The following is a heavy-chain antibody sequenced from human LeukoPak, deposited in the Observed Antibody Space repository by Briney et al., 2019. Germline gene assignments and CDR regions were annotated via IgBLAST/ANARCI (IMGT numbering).Heavy chain of an antibody. CDR2: ISAYNGNT. CDR3: ARDHGQWVVRISLDY. CDR1: GYTFTSYG. D-gene: IGHD6-19*01. V-gene: IGHV1-18*01. J-gene: IGHJ4*02. Sequence: ASVTVSCKASGYTFTSYGISWVRQAPGQGLEWMGWISAYNGNTNYAQKFQGRVTMTTDTSTTTVYMELSSLRSEDTAVYYCARDHGQWVVRISLDYWGQGTLVTVSS.